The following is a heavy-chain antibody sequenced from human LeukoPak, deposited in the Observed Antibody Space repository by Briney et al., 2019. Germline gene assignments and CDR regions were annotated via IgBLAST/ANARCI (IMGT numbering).Heavy chain of an antibody. CDR2: IYYSGST. Sequence: PSETLSLTCTVSGGSVSSGSYYWSWIRQPPGKGLEWIGYIYYSGSTNYNPSLKSRVTISVDTSKNQFSLKLSSVTAADTAVYYCARDRRYCSSTSCPVVWAFDIWGQGTMVTVSS. V-gene: IGHV4-61*01. J-gene: IGHJ3*02. CDR3: ARDRRYCSSTSCPVVWAFDI. D-gene: IGHD2-2*01. CDR1: GGSVSSGSYY.